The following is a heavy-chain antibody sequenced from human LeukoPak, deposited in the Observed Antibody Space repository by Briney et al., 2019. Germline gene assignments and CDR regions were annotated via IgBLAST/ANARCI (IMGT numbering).Heavy chain of an antibody. V-gene: IGHV3-21*01. Sequence: SLKGRFTISRDNAKNSLYLQMNSLRAEDTAVYYCAREYDYVWGSYRLIYGMDVWGQGTTVTVSS. J-gene: IGHJ6*02. CDR3: AREYDYVWGSYRLIYGMDV. D-gene: IGHD3-16*02.